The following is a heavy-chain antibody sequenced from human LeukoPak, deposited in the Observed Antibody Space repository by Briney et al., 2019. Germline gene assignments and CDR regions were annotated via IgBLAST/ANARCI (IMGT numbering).Heavy chain of an antibody. CDR1: GFIFNSYV. CDR2: IRGSGGST. CDR3: AKDMGYFTGMDV. J-gene: IGHJ6*02. D-gene: IGHD2-8*01. V-gene: IGHV3-23*01. Sequence: GGSQRLSCAASGFIFNSYVMSWVRQAPGKGLEWVSLIRGSGGSTYYADSVRGRFTISRDNSKNTLYLQMNSLRAEDTAVYYCAKDMGYFTGMDVWGQGTTVTVSS.